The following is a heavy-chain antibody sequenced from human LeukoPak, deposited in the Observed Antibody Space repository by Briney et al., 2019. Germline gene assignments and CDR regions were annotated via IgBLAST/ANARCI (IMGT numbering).Heavy chain of an antibody. J-gene: IGHJ5*02. CDR2: IYNSGST. D-gene: IGHD6-19*01. Sequence: SETLSLTCTVSSGSISSYYWNWIRQPPGKGLEWIGYIYNSGSTNYNPSLKSRVTISIDTSKNQFSLRLNSVGAADTAVYYCARDGSGWYKPWGQGTLVTVSS. CDR3: ARDGSGWYKP. CDR1: SGSISSYY. V-gene: IGHV4-4*08.